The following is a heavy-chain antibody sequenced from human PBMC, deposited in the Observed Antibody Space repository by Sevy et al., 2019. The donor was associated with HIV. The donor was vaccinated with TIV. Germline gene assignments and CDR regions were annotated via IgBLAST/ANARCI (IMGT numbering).Heavy chain of an antibody. CDR2: IIGSGGLT. D-gene: IGHD1-7*01. CDR1: GFTSGAFA. CDR3: AKPNWNFRADWFDT. Sequence: GGSLRLSCKVTGFTSGAFAMSWVRQTPVKGLEWISSIIGSGGLTHYADSVKGRFTISRDKSKGTVDLEMNNLRGDDTAVYYCAKPNWNFRADWFDTWGQGTLVTVSS. J-gene: IGHJ5*02. V-gene: IGHV3-23*01.